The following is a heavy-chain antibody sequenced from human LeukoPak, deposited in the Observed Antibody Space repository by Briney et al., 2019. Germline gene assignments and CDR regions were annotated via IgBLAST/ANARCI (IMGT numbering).Heavy chain of an antibody. J-gene: IGHJ6*02. CDR2: INHSGST. V-gene: IGHV4-34*01. Sequence: PSETLSLTCAVYGGSFSGYYWSWTRQPPGKGLEWIGEINHSGSTNYNPSLKSRVTISVDTSKNQFSLKLSSVTAADTAVYYCARGRIQSYYYYYGMDVWGQGTTVTVSS. CDR3: ARGRIQSYYYYYGMDV. CDR1: GGSFSGYY. D-gene: IGHD2-15*01.